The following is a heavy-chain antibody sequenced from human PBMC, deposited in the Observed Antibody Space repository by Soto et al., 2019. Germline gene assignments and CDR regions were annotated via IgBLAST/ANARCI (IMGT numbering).Heavy chain of an antibody. D-gene: IGHD6-13*01. CDR2: ISYDGSNK. V-gene: IGHV3-30*18. CDR1: GFTFSSYG. J-gene: IGHJ6*02. CDR3: AKDRSSSWSYYYYGMDV. Sequence: QVQLVESGGGVVQPGRSLRLSCAASGFTFSSYGMHWVRQAPGKGLEWVAVISYDGSNKYYADSVKGRFTISRDNSKNTLYLQMNSLSAEDTAVYYCAKDRSSSWSYYYYGMDVWGQGTTVTVSS.